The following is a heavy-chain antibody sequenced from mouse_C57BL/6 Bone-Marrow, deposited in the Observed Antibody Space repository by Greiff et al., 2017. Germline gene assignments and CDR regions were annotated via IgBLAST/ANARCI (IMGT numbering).Heavy chain of an antibody. CDR3: TICGSSCGY. CDR1: GYTFTSYW. V-gene: IGHV1-5*01. CDR2: SYPGNSDT. J-gene: IGHJ2*01. D-gene: IGHD1-1*01. Sequence: VQLQQSGTVLARPGASVKMSCKTSGYTFTSYWMHWVKPRPGQGLEWIGASYPGNSDTSYNQKFKGKAKLTAVTSSSPAYMELSRLSNEDSAVYYCTICGSSCGYWGQGTTLPVSS.